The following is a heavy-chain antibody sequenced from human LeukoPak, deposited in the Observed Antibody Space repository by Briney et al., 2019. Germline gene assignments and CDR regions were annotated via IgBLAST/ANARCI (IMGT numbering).Heavy chain of an antibody. CDR1: GFTFSGYW. V-gene: IGHV3-74*01. J-gene: IGHJ6*02. D-gene: IGHD3-9*01. CDR2: INGDGRNI. CDR3: TRDLMDYDVSTGLHHYYMDV. Sequence: GGSLRLSCVASGFTFSGYWMHWVRQDPRKGLVWVSRINGDGRNINYADSVRGRFAISRDNAKNTLFLQMNTLRVEDTAVYYCTRDLMDYDVSTGLHHYYMDVWGQGTTVTVSS.